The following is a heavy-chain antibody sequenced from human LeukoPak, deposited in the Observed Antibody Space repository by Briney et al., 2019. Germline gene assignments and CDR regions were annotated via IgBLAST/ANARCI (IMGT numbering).Heavy chain of an antibody. CDR3: ARAGNYYDSSGYKYGMDV. CDR2: IYHSGST. Sequence: SQTLSLTCAVSSGSISSGGYSWSWIRQPPGKGLEWIGYIYHSGSTYYNPSLKSRVTISVDRSKNQFSLKLSSVTAADTAVYYCARAGNYYDSSGYKYGMDVWGQGTTVTVSS. D-gene: IGHD3-22*01. J-gene: IGHJ6*02. CDR1: SGSISSGGYS. V-gene: IGHV4-30-2*01.